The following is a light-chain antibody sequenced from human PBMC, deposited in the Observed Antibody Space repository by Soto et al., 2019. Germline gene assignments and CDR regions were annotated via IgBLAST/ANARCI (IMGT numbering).Light chain of an antibody. J-gene: IGKJ1*01. V-gene: IGKV4-1*01. CDR1: QSVLYSADGNNY. CDR2: WAS. CDR3: HQYYSTPWT. Sequence: DIVMSQSPDSLAVSLGERATINCKSSQSVLYSADGNNYLAWYQQKPRQPPKLLIYWASNRESGVPDRFRGCGSETDFTLTISSLQAEDVAVYYCHQYYSTPWTFGQGTKVEIK.